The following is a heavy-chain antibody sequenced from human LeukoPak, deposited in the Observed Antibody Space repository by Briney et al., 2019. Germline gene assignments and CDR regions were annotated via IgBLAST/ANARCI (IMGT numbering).Heavy chain of an antibody. D-gene: IGHD2-2*01. V-gene: IGHV4-31*03. CDR1: GGSISSGGYY. CDR2: IYYSGST. Sequence: SQTLSLTCTVSGGSISSGGYYWSWIRQHPGKGLEWIGYIYYSGSTSYNPSLKSRVTISVDTSKNQFSLKLSSVTAADTAVYYCARGWFYCSSTSCQTPYFDYWGQGTLVTVSS. CDR3: ARGWFYCSSTSCQTPYFDY. J-gene: IGHJ4*02.